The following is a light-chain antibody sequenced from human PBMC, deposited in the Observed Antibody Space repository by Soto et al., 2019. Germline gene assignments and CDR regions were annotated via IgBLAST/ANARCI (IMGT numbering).Light chain of an antibody. Sequence: DIQMTQSPSSLSASVGDRVTITCQASQDISNYLNWYQQKPGKAPKLLIYDASNLETGVPSRFSGSGSGTDFTFTISSLQPEDIATYYCQQYDNLPPVFGQGTRLESK. CDR1: QDISNY. CDR3: QQYDNLPPV. CDR2: DAS. V-gene: IGKV1-33*01. J-gene: IGKJ5*01.